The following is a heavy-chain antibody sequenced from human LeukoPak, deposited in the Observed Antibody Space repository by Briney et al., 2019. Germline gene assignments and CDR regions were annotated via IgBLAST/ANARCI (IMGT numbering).Heavy chain of an antibody. CDR3: ARRTRTTGTSSTHRYYYYYMDV. CDR2: INHSGST. D-gene: IGHD1-1*01. V-gene: IGHV4-34*01. Sequence: SETLSLTCAVYGGSFSGYYWSWIRQPPGKGLEWIGEINHSGSTNYNPSLKSRVTISVDTSKNQFSLKLSSVTAADTAVYYCARRTRTTGTSSTHRYYYYYMDVWGKGTTVTVSS. J-gene: IGHJ6*03. CDR1: GGSFSGYY.